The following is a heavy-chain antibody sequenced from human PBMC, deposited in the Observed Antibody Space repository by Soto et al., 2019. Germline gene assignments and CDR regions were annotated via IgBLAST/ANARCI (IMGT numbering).Heavy chain of an antibody. CDR1: GYSISSGYY. CDR3: ARDDNWFDP. Sequence: PSGTLSLTCAVSGYSISSGYYWAWIRQPPGKGLEWIGSIYHSGSTSYNPSLKNRVTISIDTSKNQFSLKLTSVTAADTAVYYCARDDNWFDPWGQGTLVTVSS. V-gene: IGHV4-38-2*02. J-gene: IGHJ5*02. CDR2: IYHSGST.